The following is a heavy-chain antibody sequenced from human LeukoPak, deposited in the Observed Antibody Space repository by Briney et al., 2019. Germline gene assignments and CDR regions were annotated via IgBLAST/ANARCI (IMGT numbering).Heavy chain of an antibody. J-gene: IGHJ4*02. V-gene: IGHV3-38-3*01. CDR3: NQCTYSSSWYLKLDY. CDR2: ISGGST. Sequence: GGSLRLSCAASGFTVSSNEMSWVRQAPGKGLERVSSISGGSTYYADSRKGRFTISRDNSKNTLHLQMNSLRAEDTAVYYCNQCTYSSSWYLKLDYWGQGTLVTVSS. CDR1: GFTVSSNE. D-gene: IGHD6-13*01.